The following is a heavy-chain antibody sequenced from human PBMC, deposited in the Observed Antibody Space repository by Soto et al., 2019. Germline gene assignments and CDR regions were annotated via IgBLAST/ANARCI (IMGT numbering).Heavy chain of an antibody. CDR3: AREGLLGY. D-gene: IGHD2-15*01. J-gene: IGHJ4*02. Sequence: QVRLVQSGAEVKQPGASVKVSCKASGYAFTTYGFSWVRQAPGQGLEWMGWISAYNGNKNYAQNLQGRVTMTTDTSTSTAYMELRNLRSDATAIYYCAREGLLGYWGQGTLVTVSS. V-gene: IGHV1-18*01. CDR2: ISAYNGNK. CDR1: GYAFTTYG.